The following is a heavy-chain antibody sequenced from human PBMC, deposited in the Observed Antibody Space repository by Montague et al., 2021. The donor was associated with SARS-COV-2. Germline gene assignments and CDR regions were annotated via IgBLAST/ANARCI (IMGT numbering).Heavy chain of an antibody. CDR3: ASGWTLFD. D-gene: IGHD6-19*01. Sequence: CVISGDSVSSTAAAWNWIRQSPSRGLEWLGRTYYRSEWHTDYAVSVGGRLAIDADTSKNQFSLQLHSVTPEDSAVYYCASGWTLFDWGQGTLVTVSS. CDR1: GDSVSSTAAA. CDR2: TYYRSEWHT. J-gene: IGHJ4*02. V-gene: IGHV6-1*01.